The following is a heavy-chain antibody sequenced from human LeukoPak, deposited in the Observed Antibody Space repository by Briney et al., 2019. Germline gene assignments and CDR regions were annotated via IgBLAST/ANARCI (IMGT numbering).Heavy chain of an antibody. CDR2: ISGSGGST. CDR3: AKEMGSAWVDAFDI. Sequence: PGGSLRLSCAASGFTFSSYAMGWVRQAPGKGLEWVSAISGSGGSTYYTDSVKGRLTISRDHSKNTLHQQMNSLRAEDTAVYYCAKEMGSAWVDAFDIWGQGTMVTVSS. D-gene: IGHD1-26*01. V-gene: IGHV3-23*01. J-gene: IGHJ3*02. CDR1: GFTFSSYA.